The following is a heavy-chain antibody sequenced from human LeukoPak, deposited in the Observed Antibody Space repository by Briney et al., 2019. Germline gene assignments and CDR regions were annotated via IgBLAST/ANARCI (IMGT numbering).Heavy chain of an antibody. CDR1: GGSISSPSYY. CDR3: ARVLSYSSGWYHALDY. V-gene: IGHV4-39*07. J-gene: IGHJ4*02. Sequence: PSETLSLTCTVSGGSISSPSYYWGWIRQPPGKGLEWIGTIYYSGTTYCNPSLNSRVTISVDTSKNQFSLKLSSVTAADTAVYYCARVLSYSSGWYHALDYWGQGTLVTVSS. CDR2: IYYSGTT. D-gene: IGHD6-19*01.